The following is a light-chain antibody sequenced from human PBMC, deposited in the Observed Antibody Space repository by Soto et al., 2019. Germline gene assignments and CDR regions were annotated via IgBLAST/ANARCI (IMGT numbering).Light chain of an antibody. J-gene: IGKJ2*01. CDR3: QHYGTSHT. CDR1: QNVTSRY. CDR2: GAF. V-gene: IGKV3-20*01. Sequence: EIVLTQSPGTLSLSPGERATLSCRASQNVTSRYLAWYQKKPGQAPRLLIFGAFSRATGIPDRFSGSGSGTDFTLTISRLEPEDFAVYYCQHYGTSHTFGQGTKLE.